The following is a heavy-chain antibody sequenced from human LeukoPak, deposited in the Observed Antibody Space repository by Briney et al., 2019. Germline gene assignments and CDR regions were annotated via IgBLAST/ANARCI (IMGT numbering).Heavy chain of an antibody. Sequence: PGGSLRLSCAASGFTFSSYAMSWVRQAPGKGLEWVSAISGSGGSTYYADSVKGRFTISRDNSKNTLYLQMNSLRAEDTAVYYCAKDVDRMVWGLGGFDYWGQGTLVTVSS. CDR1: GFTFSSYA. D-gene: IGHD3-10*01. CDR2: ISGSGGST. CDR3: AKDVDRMVWGLGGFDY. V-gene: IGHV3-23*01. J-gene: IGHJ4*02.